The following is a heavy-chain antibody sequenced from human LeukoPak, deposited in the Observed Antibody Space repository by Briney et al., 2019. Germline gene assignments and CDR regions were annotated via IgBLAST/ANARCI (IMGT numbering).Heavy chain of an antibody. CDR1: GFTFDDYA. D-gene: IGHD6-19*01. CDR3: ARYHASIAVAYEEPNAFDI. CDR2: ISWNSGSI. J-gene: IGHJ3*02. V-gene: IGHV3-9*01. Sequence: PGRSLRLSCAASGFTFDDYAMHWVRQAPGKGLEWVSGISWNSGSIGYADSVKGRFTISRDNAKNSLYLQMNSLRAEDTALYHCARYHASIAVAYEEPNAFDIWGQGTMVTVSS.